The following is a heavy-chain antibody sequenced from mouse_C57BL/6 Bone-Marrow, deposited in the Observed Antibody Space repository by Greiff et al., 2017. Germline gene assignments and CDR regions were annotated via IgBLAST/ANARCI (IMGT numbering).Heavy chain of an antibody. CDR3: ARRRSTMVTTRYFDV. D-gene: IGHD2-2*01. Sequence: EVQLVESGGDLVKPGGSLKLSCAASGFTFSSYGMSWVRQTPDKRLAWVATISSGGSYTYYPDSVKGRFTISRDNAKNTLYLQMSSLKSEDTAMYYCARRRSTMVTTRYFDVWGTGTTVTVSS. J-gene: IGHJ1*03. V-gene: IGHV5-6*01. CDR1: GFTFSSYG. CDR2: ISSGGSYT.